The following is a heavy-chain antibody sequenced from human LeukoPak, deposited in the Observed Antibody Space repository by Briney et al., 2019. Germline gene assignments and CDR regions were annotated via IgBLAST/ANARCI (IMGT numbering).Heavy chain of an antibody. V-gene: IGHV1-18*01. CDR2: ISAYNGNT. CDR1: GYTFTSYG. CDR3: ARGARAGIVVVPAAPEGGWFDP. D-gene: IGHD2-2*01. Sequence: ASVKVSCKASGYTFTSYGISWVRQAPGQGLEWMGWISAYNGNTNYAQKLQGRVTMTTDTSTSTAYMELRSLRSDDTAVYYCARGARAGIVVVPAAPEGGWFDPWGQGTLVTVSS. J-gene: IGHJ5*02.